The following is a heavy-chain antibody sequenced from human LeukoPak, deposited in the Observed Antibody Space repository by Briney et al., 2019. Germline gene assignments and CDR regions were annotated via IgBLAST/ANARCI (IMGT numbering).Heavy chain of an antibody. V-gene: IGHV1-2*02. CDR2: INPNSGGT. J-gene: IGHJ5*02. Sequence: ASVKVSCKAPGYTFTGYYMHWVRQAPGHGLEWMGWINPNSGGTNYAQKFQGRVTMTRDTSISTAYMELSRLRSDDTAVYYCARGASGVYTVTTSWFDPWGQGTLVTVSS. CDR3: ARGASGVYTVTTSWFDP. CDR1: GYTFTGYY. D-gene: IGHD4-17*01.